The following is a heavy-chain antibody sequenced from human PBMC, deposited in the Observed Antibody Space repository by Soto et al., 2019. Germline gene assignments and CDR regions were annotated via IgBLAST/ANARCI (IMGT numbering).Heavy chain of an antibody. Sequence: EVQLVESGGGLVKPGGSLRLSCAASGFTFSSYSMNWVRQAPGKGLEWVSSISSSSSYIYYADSVKGRFTISRDNAKNSLYLQMNSLRAEDTAVYYCARDEGSSWRVYCYYYMDVWGKGTTVTVSS. V-gene: IGHV3-21*01. CDR1: GFTFSSYS. CDR2: ISSSSSYI. CDR3: ARDEGSSWRVYCYYYMDV. D-gene: IGHD6-13*01. J-gene: IGHJ6*03.